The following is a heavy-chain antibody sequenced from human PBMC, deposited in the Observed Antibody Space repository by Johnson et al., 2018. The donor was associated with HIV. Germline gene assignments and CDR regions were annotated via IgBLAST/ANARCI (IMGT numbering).Heavy chain of an antibody. CDR3: AKAVAGGCDAFDI. Sequence: QMQLVESGGGVVQPGRSLRLSCAASGFTFSSFAMHWVRQAPGKGLEWVAVIWYDGSNKYYADSVKGRVTISRDNSKNTLYLQLNGLRAEDTALYYCAKAVAGGCDAFDIWGQGTMVTVSS. V-gene: IGHV3-33*06. CDR1: GFTFSSFA. CDR2: IWYDGSNK. D-gene: IGHD6-13*01. J-gene: IGHJ3*02.